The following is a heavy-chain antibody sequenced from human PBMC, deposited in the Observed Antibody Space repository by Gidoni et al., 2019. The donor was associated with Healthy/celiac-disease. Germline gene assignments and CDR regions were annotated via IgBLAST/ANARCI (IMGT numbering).Heavy chain of an antibody. V-gene: IGHV2-26*01. CDR1: GFSLSHARMG. J-gene: IGHJ6*02. Sequence: QVTLKESGPVLVKPTEPLTLTRTVSGFSLSHARMGVSWIRQPPGKALEWLAHLFSNDEKSYSTSLKSRLTISKDTSKSQVVLTMTNMDPVDTATYYCARVRKRGEWPTQDYYGMDVWGQGTTVTVSS. CDR2: LFSNDEK. CDR3: ARVRKRGEWPTQDYYGMDV. D-gene: IGHD3-10*01.